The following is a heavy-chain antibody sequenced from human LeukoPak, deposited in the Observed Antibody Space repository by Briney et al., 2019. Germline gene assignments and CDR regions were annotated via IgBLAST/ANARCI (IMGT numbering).Heavy chain of an antibody. CDR3: ARIEVDAFVM. J-gene: IGHJ3*02. CDR1: GFTFRTYS. V-gene: IGHV3-48*02. Sequence: GGSLRLSCAASGFTFRTYSMNWVRQAPGKGLEWVSYISSSSSTIYYADSVKGRFTISRNNTKNSLYLQMNSLRDEDTAVYYCARIEVDAFVMRGQGTRVTVSS. CDR2: ISSSSSTI.